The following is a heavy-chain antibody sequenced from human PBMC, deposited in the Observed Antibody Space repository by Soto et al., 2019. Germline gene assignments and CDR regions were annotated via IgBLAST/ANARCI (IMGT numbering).Heavy chain of an antibody. D-gene: IGHD2-21*02. CDR3: ASYCGGDCQGWFDP. CDR1: GGTFSSYT. V-gene: IGHV1-69*02. J-gene: IGHJ5*02. CDR2: IIPILGIA. Sequence: QVQLVQSGAEVKKPGSSVKVSCKASGGTFSSYTISWVRQAPGQGLEWMGRIIPILGIANYVQKFQGRVTITADKSTSTAYMELSSLRSEDTAVYYCASYCGGDCQGWFDPWGQGTLVTVSS.